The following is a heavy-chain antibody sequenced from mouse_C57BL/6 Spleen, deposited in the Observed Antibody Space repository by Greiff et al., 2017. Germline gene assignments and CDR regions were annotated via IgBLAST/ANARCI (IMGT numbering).Heavy chain of an antibody. CDR2: IDPSDSYT. Sequence: QVQLQQPGAELVKPGASVKLSCKASGYTFTSYWMQWVKQRPGQGLEWIGEIDPSDSYTNYNQKFKGKATLTVDTSSSTAYMQLSSLTSEDSAVXYRARSRYGNYWYFDVWGTGTTVTVSS. D-gene: IGHD2-1*01. CDR3: ARSRYGNYWYFDV. J-gene: IGHJ1*03. CDR1: GYTFTSYW. V-gene: IGHV1-50*01.